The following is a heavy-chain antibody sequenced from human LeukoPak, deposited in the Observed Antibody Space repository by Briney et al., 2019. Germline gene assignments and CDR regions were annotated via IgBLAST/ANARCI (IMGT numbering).Heavy chain of an antibody. CDR3: ARDRRGAYYFDY. D-gene: IGHD3-16*01. J-gene: IGHJ4*02. Sequence: PGGSLRLSCAASGFTSSSYFMNWVRQAPGKGLEWVSYISGSSETIYYADSVKGRFTISRDNAKNSLYLQMNSLRAEDTAVYYCARDRRGAYYFDYWGQGALVTVSS. CDR2: ISGSSETI. V-gene: IGHV3-48*04. CDR1: GFTSSSYF.